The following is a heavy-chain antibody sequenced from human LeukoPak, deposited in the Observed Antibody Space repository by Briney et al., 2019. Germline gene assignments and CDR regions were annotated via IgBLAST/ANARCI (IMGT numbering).Heavy chain of an antibody. J-gene: IGHJ4*02. D-gene: IGHD3-9*01. CDR1: GYSFNDYY. CDR3: ARDSSDILTGYYHF. CDR2: INTNSGRT. Sequence: ASVKVSCKTSGYSFNDYYLHWLRQAPGQGLEWMGWINTNSGRTHYAPKFQGRVTLTTNTSITTAHMELSSLLSGDTPLYYCARDSSDILTGYYHFWGEGPRVSVS. V-gene: IGHV1-2*02.